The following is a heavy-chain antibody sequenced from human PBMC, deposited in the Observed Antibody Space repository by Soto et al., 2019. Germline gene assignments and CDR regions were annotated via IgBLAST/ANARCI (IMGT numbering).Heavy chain of an antibody. CDR1: GFTFSSYA. Sequence: GGSLRLSCAASGFTFSSYAMSWVRQAPGKGLEWVSAISGSGGSTYYADSVKGRFTISRDNAKNSLYLQMNSLRAEDTALYYCAKSGHGDYGPGYYYYMDVWGKGTTVTVSS. J-gene: IGHJ6*03. CDR2: ISGSGGST. CDR3: AKSGHGDYGPGYYYYMDV. V-gene: IGHV3-23*01. D-gene: IGHD4-17*01.